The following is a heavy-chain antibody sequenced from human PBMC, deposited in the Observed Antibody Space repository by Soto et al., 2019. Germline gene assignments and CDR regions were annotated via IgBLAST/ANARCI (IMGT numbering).Heavy chain of an antibody. J-gene: IGHJ4*02. D-gene: IGHD3-22*01. CDR2: INPSGGST. CDR1: GYIFTNHY. Sequence: QVQLVQSGAEVKKPGASVKVSCTASGYIFTNHYIHWVRQAPGQGLEWMGIINPSGGSTNYLQKVPGRITMTRDTSTSTVYMELSSLRSEDTAVYFCARADYYDSSGFYYDCWGQGTLVTVSS. V-gene: IGHV1-46*01. CDR3: ARADYYDSSGFYYDC.